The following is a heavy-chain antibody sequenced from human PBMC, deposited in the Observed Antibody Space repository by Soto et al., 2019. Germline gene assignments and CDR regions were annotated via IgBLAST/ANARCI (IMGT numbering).Heavy chain of an antibody. CDR2: MSPNSGNT. D-gene: IGHD2-15*01. Sequence: ASVKVSCMASGYTFTSYDINWVRQATGQGLEWMGWMSPNSGNTGYAQKFQGRVTMTRNTSINTAYMEVSSLRSEDTAVYYCARFEGYGSGRDYWGQGTLVTVSS. CDR3: ARFEGYGSGRDY. V-gene: IGHV1-8*01. CDR1: GYTFTSYD. J-gene: IGHJ4*02.